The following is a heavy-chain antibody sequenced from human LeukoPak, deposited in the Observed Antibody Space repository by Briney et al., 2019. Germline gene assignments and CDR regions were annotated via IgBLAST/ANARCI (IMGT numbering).Heavy chain of an antibody. J-gene: IGHJ4*02. CDR1: GFTFSDYW. Sequence: PGGSLRLSCAASGFTFSDYWMHWVRQVPGKGLVWVSRINNDGSTTTYADSVKGRFTISRDSAKNTLYLQMNSLRAEDTAVYYCVRSGPQSPDCYRYWGPGTLVTVSS. V-gene: IGHV3-74*01. D-gene: IGHD2-21*02. CDR2: INNDGSTT. CDR3: VRSGPQSPDCYRY.